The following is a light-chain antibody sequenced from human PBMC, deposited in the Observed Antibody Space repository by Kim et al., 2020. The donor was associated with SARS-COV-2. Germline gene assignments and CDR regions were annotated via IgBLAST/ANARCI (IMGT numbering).Light chain of an antibody. J-gene: IGKJ2*01. V-gene: IGKV1-5*03. CDR1: QSISSW. CDR3: QQYNSYWT. CDR2: KAS. Sequence: DIQMTQSPSTLSASVGDRVTITCRASQSISSWLAWYQQKPGKAPKLLIYKASSLERGVPSRFSGGGSGTEFTLTISSLQPDDFATYYCQQYNSYWTFGQGTKLEI.